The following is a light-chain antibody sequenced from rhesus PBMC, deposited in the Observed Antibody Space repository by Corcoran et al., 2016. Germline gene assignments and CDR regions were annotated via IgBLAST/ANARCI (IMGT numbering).Light chain of an antibody. Sequence: DIQMTQSPSSLSASVGDRVTITCRASQDINNYLSWYQQKPGKAPKPLIYYDSSLETGVPSRFSGSISGTDYTLTISSLQPEDIATYYCQQYNNSPLTFGGGTKVELK. J-gene: IGKJ4*01. V-gene: IGKV1-66*01. CDR2: YDS. CDR1: QDINNY. CDR3: QQYNNSPLT.